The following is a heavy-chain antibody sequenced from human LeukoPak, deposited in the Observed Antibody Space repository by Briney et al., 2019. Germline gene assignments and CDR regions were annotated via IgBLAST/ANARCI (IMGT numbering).Heavy chain of an antibody. CDR1: GGTFSSYA. CDR3: ARVWSGYSLGSWFDP. V-gene: IGHV1-69*05. Sequence: SVKVSCKASGGTFSSYAISWVRQAHGQGLEWMGRIIPIFGTANYAQKFQGRVTITTDESTSTAYMELSSLRSEDTAVYYCARVWSGYSLGSWFDPWGQGTLVTVSS. CDR2: IIPIFGTA. D-gene: IGHD3-3*01. J-gene: IGHJ5*02.